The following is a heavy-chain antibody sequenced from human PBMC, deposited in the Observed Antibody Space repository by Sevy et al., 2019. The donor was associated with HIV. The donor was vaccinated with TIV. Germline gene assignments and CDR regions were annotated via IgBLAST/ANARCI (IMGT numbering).Heavy chain of an antibody. CDR2: FDPEDGET. V-gene: IGHV1-24*01. CDR3: ATERPGPLGVRGVIITFGMDV. D-gene: IGHD3-10*01. CDR1: GYTLTELS. J-gene: IGHJ6*02. Sequence: ASVNVSCKVSGYTLTELSMHWVRQAPGKGLEWMGGFDPEDGETIYAQKFQGRVTMTEDTSTDTAYMEPSSLRSEDTAVYYCATERPGPLGVRGVIITFGMDVWGQGTTVTVSS.